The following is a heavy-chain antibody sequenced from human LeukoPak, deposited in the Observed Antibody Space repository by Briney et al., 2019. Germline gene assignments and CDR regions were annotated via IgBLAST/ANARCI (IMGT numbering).Heavy chain of an antibody. D-gene: IGHD3-10*01. J-gene: IGHJ4*02. V-gene: IGHV3-7*01. CDR1: GFTFSSFW. Sequence: QTGGSLRLSCAASGFTFSSFWMSWVRQTPGKGLEWVAMIKHDGSEKYSVDSLKGRFTISRDNAKNLLYLQMNSLRVEDTAVYHCARETQLLSYWGQGTLVTVSS. CDR3: ARETQLLSY. CDR2: IKHDGSEK.